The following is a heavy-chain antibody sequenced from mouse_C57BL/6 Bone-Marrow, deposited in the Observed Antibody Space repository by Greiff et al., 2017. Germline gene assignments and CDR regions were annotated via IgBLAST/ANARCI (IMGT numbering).Heavy chain of an antibody. CDR2: ISSGSSTI. D-gene: IGHD2-3*01. CDR3: ARLYDGYSSWFAY. J-gene: IGHJ3*01. V-gene: IGHV5-17*01. Sequence: EVNLVESGGGLVKPGGSLKLSCAASGFTFSDYGMHWVRQAPEKGLEWVAYISSGSSTIYYADTVKGRFTISRDNAKNTLFLQMTSLRSEDTAMYYCARLYDGYSSWFAYWGQGTLVTVSA. CDR1: GFTFSDYG.